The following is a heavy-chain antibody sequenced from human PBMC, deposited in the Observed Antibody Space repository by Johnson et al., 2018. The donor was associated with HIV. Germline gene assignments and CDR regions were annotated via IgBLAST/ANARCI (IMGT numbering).Heavy chain of an antibody. V-gene: IGHV3-48*01. Sequence: MQLVESGGGLVQPGGSLRLSCAASGFTFSSYAMHWVRQAPGKGLEWLSFISSSGDIIRYADSVKGRFTISRDNSKNTVYLQMGSLRAEDTAVYYCAKDREPIVVVVAAIDAFDIWGQGTMVTVSS. CDR1: GFTFSSYA. CDR2: ISSSGDII. CDR3: AKDREPIVVVVAAIDAFDI. J-gene: IGHJ3*02. D-gene: IGHD2-15*01.